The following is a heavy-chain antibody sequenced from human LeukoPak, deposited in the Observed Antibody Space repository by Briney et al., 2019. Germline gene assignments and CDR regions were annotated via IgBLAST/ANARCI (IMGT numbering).Heavy chain of an antibody. J-gene: IGHJ4*02. CDR1: GFSFSSYA. CDR2: ISGSGGST. CDR3: AKVLSGYFDWFFDY. Sequence: GGSLRLSYAASGFSFSSYAMSWVRQAPGKGLEWVSAISGSGGSTYYADSVKGRFTISRDNSKNTLYLQMNSLRAEDTAVYYCAKVLSGYFDWFFDYWGQGTLVTVSS. V-gene: IGHV3-23*01. D-gene: IGHD3-9*01.